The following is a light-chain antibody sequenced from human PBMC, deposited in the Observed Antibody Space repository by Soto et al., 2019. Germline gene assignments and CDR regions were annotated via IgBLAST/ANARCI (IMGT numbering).Light chain of an antibody. CDR3: QQSYSTPIT. Sequence: DIVSPESTSSMAASVGDRVTITYRATQSIYTYLSWYQQKPGKAPKLLIYAASSLQSGVPSRFSGSGSGTDFTLTISSLQPEDFATYYCQQSYSTPITFGQGTRLEIK. J-gene: IGKJ5*01. V-gene: IGKV1-39*01. CDR2: AAS. CDR1: QSIYTY.